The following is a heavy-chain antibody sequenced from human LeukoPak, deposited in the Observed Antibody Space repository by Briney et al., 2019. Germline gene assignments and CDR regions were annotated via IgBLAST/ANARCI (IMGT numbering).Heavy chain of an antibody. V-gene: IGHV4-59*01. CDR2: IYYSGST. Sequence: SSETLSLTCTVSGGSISSYYWSWIRQPPGKGLEWIGYIYYSGSTNYNPSLKSRVTISVDTSKNQFSLKLSSVTAADTAVYYCAGNVFNWFDPWGQGTLVTVSS. CDR1: GGSISSYY. CDR3: AGNVFNWFDP. J-gene: IGHJ5*02.